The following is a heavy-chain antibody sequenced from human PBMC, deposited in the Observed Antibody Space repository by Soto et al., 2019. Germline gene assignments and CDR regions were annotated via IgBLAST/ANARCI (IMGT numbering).Heavy chain of an antibody. CDR2: ISAYNGNT. D-gene: IGHD3-22*01. Sequence: GASVRVSCKASGYTFTSYGISWVRQAPGQGLEWIGWISAYNGNTNYAQKLQGRVTMTTDTSTSTAYMELRSLRSDDTAVYYCARDEGYYDSSGYSTTVDYWGQGTLVTVS. V-gene: IGHV1-18*01. CDR3: ARDEGYYDSSGYSTTVDY. J-gene: IGHJ4*02. CDR1: GYTFTSYG.